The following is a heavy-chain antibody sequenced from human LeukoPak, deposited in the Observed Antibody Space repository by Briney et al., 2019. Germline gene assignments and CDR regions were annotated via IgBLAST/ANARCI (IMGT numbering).Heavy chain of an antibody. D-gene: IGHD4-17*01. CDR2: IKQDGSDK. J-gene: IGHJ4*02. CDR1: GFTFSSYA. CDR3: AREAFGDHFDY. Sequence: GGSLRLSCAASGFTFSSYAMSWVRQAPGKGLEWVANIKQDGSDKYYVDSVKGRFTISRDNAKNSLYLHMNSLRGEDTAVYYCAREAFGDHFDYWGQGTLVTVSS. V-gene: IGHV3-7*01.